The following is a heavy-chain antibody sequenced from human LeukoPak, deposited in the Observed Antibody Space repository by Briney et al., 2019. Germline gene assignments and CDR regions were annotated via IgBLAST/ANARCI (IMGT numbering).Heavy chain of an antibody. D-gene: IGHD1-26*01. V-gene: IGHV3-7*01. J-gene: IGHJ4*02. Sequence: GGSLRLSCAASGLTLSSYWMSWVRQAPGKGLEWVTNIKEDGSEKYYVDSVKGRFTISRDNAKKSLYLQMSSLRAEDTAVYYCAREWEPPAAYFDYRGQGTLVTVSS. CDR3: AREWEPPAAYFDY. CDR1: GLTLSSYW. CDR2: IKEDGSEK.